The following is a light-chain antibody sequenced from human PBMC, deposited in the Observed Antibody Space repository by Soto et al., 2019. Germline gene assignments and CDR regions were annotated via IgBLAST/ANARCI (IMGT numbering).Light chain of an antibody. CDR2: AAS. CDR1: HNIGVY. CDR3: HHTVVKLWT. J-gene: IGKJ1*01. Sequence: DIQMTQSPSSLSASVGDRVTIACRASHNIGVYLNGYQNKPGKAPKRLIHAASSLHSGVPATFSGSGSGTEFVLTISRLQPEDFASDSCHHTVVKLWTFAQGPTV. V-gene: IGKV1-39*01.